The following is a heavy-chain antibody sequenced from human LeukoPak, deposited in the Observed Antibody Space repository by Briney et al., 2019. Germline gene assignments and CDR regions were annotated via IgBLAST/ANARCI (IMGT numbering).Heavy chain of an antibody. V-gene: IGHV5-51*01. CDR3: ARFVGACSGGSCYSDY. Sequence: HGESLKISCQGSGYSFSSHWIGWVRQMPGKGLEWMGIIYPGDSDTRYSPSFQGQVTISADKSISTAYLQWNSLKASDTAMYYCARFVGACSGGSCYSDYWGQGTLVTVSS. D-gene: IGHD2-15*01. CDR2: IYPGDSDT. J-gene: IGHJ4*02. CDR1: GYSFSSHW.